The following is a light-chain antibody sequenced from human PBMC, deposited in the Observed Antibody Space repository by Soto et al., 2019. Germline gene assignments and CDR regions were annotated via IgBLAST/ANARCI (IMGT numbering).Light chain of an antibody. CDR2: GAS. V-gene: IGKV3-15*01. CDR1: QSVGSG. J-gene: IGKJ2*01. Sequence: EMVMTQSPATLSXXXXXXXXXXXRASQSVGSGLSWYQQKPGQAPRLLIYGASTRATGIPARFSGSGSGTEFTLTISSLQSEDYAVYYCQQYNNWPPYTFGQGTKVDIK. CDR3: QQYNNWPPYT.